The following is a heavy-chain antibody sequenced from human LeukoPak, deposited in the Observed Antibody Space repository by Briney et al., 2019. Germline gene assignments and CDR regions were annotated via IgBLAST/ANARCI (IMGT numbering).Heavy chain of an antibody. D-gene: IGHD1-26*01. J-gene: IGHJ4*02. CDR2: ISYDGSNK. CDR1: GFTFSSYA. CDR3: ARARIVGTTTPPDY. V-gene: IGHV3-30*04. Sequence: PGGSLRLSCAASGFTFSSYAMHWVRQAPGKGLEWVAVISYDGSNKYCADSVKGRFTISRDNSKNTLYLQMNSLRAEDTAVYYCARARIVGTTTPPDYWGQGTLVTVSS.